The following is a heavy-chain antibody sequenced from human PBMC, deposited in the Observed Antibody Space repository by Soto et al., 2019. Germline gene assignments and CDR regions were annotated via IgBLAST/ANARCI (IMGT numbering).Heavy chain of an antibody. CDR3: ARPRHYSSRGVYFDY. CDR2: INTVNGNT. CDR1: GYTFTSYA. J-gene: IGHJ4*02. D-gene: IGHD3-10*01. V-gene: IGHV1-3*04. Sequence: ASVKVSCKASGYTFTSYAVHWVRQAPGQKLEWMGWINTVNGNTKYSQKLEGRVTLTRDTSASTAYMELSSLTTEDTAVYYCARPRHYSSRGVYFDYWGQGTLVTVSS.